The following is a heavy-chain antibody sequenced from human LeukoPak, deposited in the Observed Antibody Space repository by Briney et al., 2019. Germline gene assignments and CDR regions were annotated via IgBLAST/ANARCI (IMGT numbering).Heavy chain of an antibody. CDR2: VSYDGDKE. CDR3: ARDAYYDIFNGYFDY. Sequence: KPGGSLRLSCATSGFTFTNYWMSWFRQAPGKGLEWLAIVSYDGDKEYYADSVKGRFTISRDNSKKTVSLQMNSLRPEDTAVYYCARDAYYDIFNGYFDYWGQGTLVTVS. CDR1: GFTFTNYW. J-gene: IGHJ4*02. D-gene: IGHD3-9*01. V-gene: IGHV3-30-3*01.